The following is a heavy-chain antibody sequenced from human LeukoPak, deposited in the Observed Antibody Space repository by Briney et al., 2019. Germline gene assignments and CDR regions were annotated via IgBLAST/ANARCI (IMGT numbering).Heavy chain of an antibody. CDR2: IYYSGST. D-gene: IGHD3-3*01. CDR1: GGSISSSSYY. CDR3: ASEPLTTYYDFWSGYSPVY. Sequence: SETLSLTCTVSGGSISSSSYYWGWIRQPPGKGLEWIGSIYYSGSTYYNPSLKSRVTISVDTSKNQFSLKLSSVTAADTAVYYCASEPLTTYYDFWSGYSPVYWGQGTLVTVSS. V-gene: IGHV4-39*07. J-gene: IGHJ4*02.